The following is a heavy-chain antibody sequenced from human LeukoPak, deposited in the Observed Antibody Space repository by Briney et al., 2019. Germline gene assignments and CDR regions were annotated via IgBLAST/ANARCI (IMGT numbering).Heavy chain of an antibody. V-gene: IGHV1-18*01. Sequence: ASVKVSCKASGYTFTSYGISWVRQAPGQGLEWMGWISAYNGNTNYAQKLQGRVTMTTDTSTSTAYMELRSLRSDDTAVYYCARYCSGGSCPTRSEFDYWGQGTLVTVSS. CDR2: ISAYNGNT. CDR3: ARYCSGGSCPTRSEFDY. J-gene: IGHJ4*02. D-gene: IGHD2-15*01. CDR1: GYTFTSYG.